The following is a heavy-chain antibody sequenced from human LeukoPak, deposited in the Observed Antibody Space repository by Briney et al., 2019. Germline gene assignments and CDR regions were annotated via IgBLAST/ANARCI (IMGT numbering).Heavy chain of an antibody. Sequence: GGSLRLSCAASGFTFSSYAMSWVRQAPGKGLEWVSAISGSGGSTYYADSVKGRFTISRDNSKNTLYLQMNSLRAEDTAAYYCAKMNDDFWSGYPPAYFDYWGQGTLVTVSS. CDR3: AKMNDDFWSGYPPAYFDY. J-gene: IGHJ4*02. D-gene: IGHD3-3*01. V-gene: IGHV3-23*01. CDR1: GFTFSSYA. CDR2: ISGSGGST.